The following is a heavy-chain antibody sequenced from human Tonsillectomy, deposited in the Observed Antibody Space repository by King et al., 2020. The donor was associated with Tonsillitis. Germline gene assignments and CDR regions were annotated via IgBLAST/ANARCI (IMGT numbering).Heavy chain of an antibody. CDR1: GFTFSSYW. CDR2: TKQDGSEK. J-gene: IGHJ6*02. Sequence: VQLVESGGGLVQPGGSLRLSCAASGFTFSSYWMTWVRQAPGKGLEGGANTKQDGSEKYYVESVKVRFTQSSDKAKNSLYLQMNSLRAEDTAVYYCERGLVYGMDCWGQGTTVTVSS. CDR3: ERGLVYGMDC. V-gene: IGHV3-7*04.